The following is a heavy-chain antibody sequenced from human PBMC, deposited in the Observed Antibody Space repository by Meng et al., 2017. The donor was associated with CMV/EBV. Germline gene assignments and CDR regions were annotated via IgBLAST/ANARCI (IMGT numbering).Heavy chain of an antibody. J-gene: IGHJ4*02. CDR3: AREDIVVVPAARGFDY. D-gene: IGHD2-2*01. CDR1: GGSISSYY. CDR2: IYTSGST. Sequence: VQLQESGPGLVKPSETLVLTCTVSGGSISSYYWSWIRQPAGKGLEWIGRIYTSGSTNYNPSLKSRVTMSVDTSKNQFSLKLSSVTAADTAVYYCAREDIVVVPAARGFDYWGQGTLVTVSS. V-gene: IGHV4-4*07.